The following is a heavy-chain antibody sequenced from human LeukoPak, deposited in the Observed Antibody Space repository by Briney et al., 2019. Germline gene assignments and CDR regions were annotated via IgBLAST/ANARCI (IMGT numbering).Heavy chain of an antibody. CDR3: ARENGYCTNGVCYRALYFDY. D-gene: IGHD2-8*01. CDR2: ISSSSSYI. Sequence: GSLRLSCAGSGFTLSSHSMNWVRQAPGKGLEWVSSISSSSSYIYYADSVKGRFTISRDNARNSLYLQMNSLRAEDTAVYYCARENGYCTNGVCYRALYFDYWGQGTLVTVSS. CDR1: GFTLSSHS. V-gene: IGHV3-21*01. J-gene: IGHJ4*02.